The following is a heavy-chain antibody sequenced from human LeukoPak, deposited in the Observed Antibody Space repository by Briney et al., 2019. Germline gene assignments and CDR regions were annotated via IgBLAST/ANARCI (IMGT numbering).Heavy chain of an antibody. CDR1: GFTFSSYG. J-gene: IGHJ4*02. Sequence: PGRSLRLSCAASGFTFSSYGMHWVRQAPGKGLEWVAVISYDGSNKYYADSVKGRFTISRDNSKNTLYLQMNSLRAEDTAVYYCARGVSGDQRRWGQGTLVTVSS. CDR2: ISYDGSNK. CDR3: ARGVSGDQRR. V-gene: IGHV3-30*03. D-gene: IGHD4-17*01.